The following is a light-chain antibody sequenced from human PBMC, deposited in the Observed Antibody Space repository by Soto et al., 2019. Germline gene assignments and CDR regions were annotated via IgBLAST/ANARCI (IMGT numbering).Light chain of an antibody. J-gene: IGKJ3*01. CDR2: GAS. CDR3: HPCSNWPPFT. Sequence: EVVLTQSPATLSLSPGERATLSCRASQSVSTYLAWYQQKPGQPPRLLIYGASNRATGTPARLSGSGSGTDFTLTISCLEPEDFAVDYCHPCSNWPPFTFGPGTNVEIK. V-gene: IGKV3-11*01. CDR1: QSVSTY.